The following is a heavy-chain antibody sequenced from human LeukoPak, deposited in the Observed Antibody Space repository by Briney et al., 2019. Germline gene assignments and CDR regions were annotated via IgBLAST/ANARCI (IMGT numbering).Heavy chain of an antibody. CDR2: VNEVGGT. CDR3: ARGQGATVPQVGKNWFDP. D-gene: IGHD1-26*01. V-gene: IGHV4-34*01. J-gene: IGHJ5*02. Sequence: SETLSLTCAVYIDSFSNYHWNWIRQTPSKGLEWIGEVNEVGGTNISPSLRNRVILSVDTSKNQFFLISVTVADTAVYYYARGQGATVPQVGKNWFDPWGQGTRVTVSS. CDR1: IDSFSNYH.